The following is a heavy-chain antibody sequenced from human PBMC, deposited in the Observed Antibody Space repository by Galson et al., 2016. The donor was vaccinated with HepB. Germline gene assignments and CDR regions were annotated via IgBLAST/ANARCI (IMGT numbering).Heavy chain of an antibody. CDR2: LFSDGDT. V-gene: IGHV3-53*01. J-gene: IGHJ5*02. D-gene: IGHD6-19*01. Sequence: SLRLSCAASGSTVSRNHMSWVRQAPGKGLEWVSTLFSDGDTSYTDSVKGRFTISRDNPKNTLYLQMNSLRVDDTAVYYYARDYSSGWFDGSWFDPWGQGTLVTVSS. CDR1: GSTVSRNH. CDR3: ARDYSSGWFDGSWFDP.